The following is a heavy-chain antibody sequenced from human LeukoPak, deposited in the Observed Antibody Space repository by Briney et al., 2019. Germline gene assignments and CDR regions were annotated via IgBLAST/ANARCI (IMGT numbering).Heavy chain of an antibody. D-gene: IGHD3-22*01. CDR3: ARAGPYDSSGRGTFDY. V-gene: IGHV1-69*13. CDR1: GGTFSSYA. CDR2: IIPIFGTA. Sequence: ASVKVSCKASGGTFSSYAISWVRQAPGQGPEWMGGIIPIFGTANYAQKFQGRVTITADESTSTAYMELSSLRSEDTAVYYCARAGPYDSSGRGTFDYWGQGTLVTVSS. J-gene: IGHJ4*02.